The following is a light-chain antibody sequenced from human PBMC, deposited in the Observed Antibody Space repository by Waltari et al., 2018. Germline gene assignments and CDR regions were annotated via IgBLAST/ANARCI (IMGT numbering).Light chain of an antibody. CDR2: WAS. CDR1: QGVLYSSNNKNY. CDR3: QQYYSTPPRT. Sequence: DIVMTQSPDSLAVSLGERATINCKSSQGVLYSSNNKNYLALYQQKPGQPPKLLIYWASTRESGVPDRFSGSGSGTDFTLTISSLQAEDVAVYYCQQYYSTPPRTFGQGTKVEIK. V-gene: IGKV4-1*01. J-gene: IGKJ1*01.